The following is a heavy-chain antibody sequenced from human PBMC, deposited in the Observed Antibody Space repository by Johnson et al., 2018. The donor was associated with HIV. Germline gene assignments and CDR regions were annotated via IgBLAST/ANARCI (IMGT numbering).Heavy chain of an antibody. CDR3: AREPQLDSGSHSVAFDI. V-gene: IGHV3-73*02. D-gene: IGHD1-26*01. Sequence: VQLVESGGGLVQPGGSLKLSCAASGFTFSGSAMHWVRQASGKGLEWVGRIRSKANSYATAYAASVKGRFTISRDDSKNTAYLQMNSLKTEDTAVYYCAREPQLDSGSHSVAFDIWGQGTMVTVSS. J-gene: IGHJ3*02. CDR1: GFTFSGSA. CDR2: IRSKANSYAT.